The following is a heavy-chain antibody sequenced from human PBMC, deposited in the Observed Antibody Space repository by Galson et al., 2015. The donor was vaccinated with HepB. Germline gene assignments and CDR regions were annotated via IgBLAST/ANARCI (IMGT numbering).Heavy chain of an antibody. J-gene: IGHJ3*02. CDR1: GGSISSGSYY. V-gene: IGHV4-39*01. CDR3: ARLLGGTDAFDI. Sequence: SETLSLTCTVSGGSISSGSYYWVWIRQPPGTGLEWIGSINYSGSTYYNPSLKSRVTISVDTSKNQFSLKLSSVTAADTAVYYCARLLGGTDAFDIWGQGTVVTVSS. CDR2: INYSGST. D-gene: IGHD3-16*01.